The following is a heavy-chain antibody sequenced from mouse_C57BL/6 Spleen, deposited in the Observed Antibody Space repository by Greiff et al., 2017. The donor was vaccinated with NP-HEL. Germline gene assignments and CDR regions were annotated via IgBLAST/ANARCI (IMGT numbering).Heavy chain of an antibody. J-gene: IGHJ4*01. CDR1: GFTFSSYT. CDR3: ARSRWLLIYYAMDY. Sequence: EVQRVESGGGLVKPGGSLKLSCAASGFTFSSYTMSWVRQTPEKRLEWVATISGGGGNTYYPDSVKGRFTISRDNAKNTLYLQMSSLRSEDTALYYCARSRWLLIYYAMDYWGQGTSVTVSS. D-gene: IGHD2-3*01. CDR2: ISGGGGNT. V-gene: IGHV5-9*01.